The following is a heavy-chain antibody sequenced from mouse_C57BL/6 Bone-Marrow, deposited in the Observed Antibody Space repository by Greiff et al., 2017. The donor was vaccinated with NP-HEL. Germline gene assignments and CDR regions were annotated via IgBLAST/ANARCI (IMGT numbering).Heavy chain of an antibody. V-gene: IGHV5-4*01. J-gene: IGHJ4*01. D-gene: IGHD5-1*01. CDR2: ISDGGSYT. CDR3: ARDQKYLRRDAMDY. Sequence: EVKVVESGGGLVKPGGSLKLSCAASGFTFSSYAMSWVRQTPEKRLEWVATISDGGSYTYYPDNVKGRFTISRDNAKNNLYLQMSHLKSEDTAMYYCARDQKYLRRDAMDYWGQGTSVTVSS. CDR1: GFTFSSYA.